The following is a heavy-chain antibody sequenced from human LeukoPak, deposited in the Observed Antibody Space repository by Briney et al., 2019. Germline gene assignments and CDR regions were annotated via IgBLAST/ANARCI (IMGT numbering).Heavy chain of an antibody. J-gene: IGHJ4*02. V-gene: IGHV3-30*02. D-gene: IGHD6-13*01. Sequence: GGSLRLSCAASGFTFSSYGMHWVRQAPGKGLEWVAFIRYDGSNKYYADSVKGRFTISRDNSKNTLYLQVNSLRGDDTAVYYCAKAGSSSWYLDYWGQGTLVTVSS. CDR1: GFTFSSYG. CDR2: IRYDGSNK. CDR3: AKAGSSSWYLDY.